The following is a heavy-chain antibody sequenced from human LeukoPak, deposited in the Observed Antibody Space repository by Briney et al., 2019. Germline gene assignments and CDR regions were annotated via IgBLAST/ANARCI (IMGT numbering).Heavy chain of an antibody. Sequence: ASVKLSFKSSAYTFTGYYMPWVRQAPGQGLEWMGWINPNSGGTNYAQKFQGRVTMTRDTSISTAYMELSRLRSDDTAVYYCARGTGRLLLPFGYWGQGTLVTVSS. J-gene: IGHJ4*02. V-gene: IGHV1-2*02. CDR1: AYTFTGYY. D-gene: IGHD3-22*01. CDR2: INPNSGGT. CDR3: ARGTGRLLLPFGY.